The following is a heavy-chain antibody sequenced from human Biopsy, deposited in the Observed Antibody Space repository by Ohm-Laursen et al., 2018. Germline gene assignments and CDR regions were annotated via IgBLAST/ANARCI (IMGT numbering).Heavy chain of an antibody. CDR1: GGSISSYY. J-gene: IGHJ2*01. CDR3: ARDRGYYSDRTVPGYFDL. CDR2: IYYTGST. D-gene: IGHD3-22*01. V-gene: IGHV4-59*01. Sequence: TLSLTCPVSGGSISSYYWNWIRQPPGKGLEWIGYIYYTGSTDYNPSLQSRVTISVDTSKNHFSLRLRSVTPADTAIYYCARDRGYYSDRTVPGYFDLWGRGTLVTVSS.